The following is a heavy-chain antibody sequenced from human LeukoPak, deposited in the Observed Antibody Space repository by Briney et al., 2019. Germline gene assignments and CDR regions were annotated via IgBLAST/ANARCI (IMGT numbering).Heavy chain of an antibody. D-gene: IGHD3-16*01. J-gene: IGHJ4*02. CDR2: IHYSGAT. Sequence: SETLSLTCTVSGDPIDSGDFYWSWIRQTPEKGLEWIGNIHYSGATYHNPSLRSRVSISVDTSRSQFSLNLTSVTAADTAVYYCVRDLGAAAFNYWGQGTLVTVSS. CDR3: VRDLGAAAFNY. V-gene: IGHV4-30-4*08. CDR1: GDPIDSGDFY.